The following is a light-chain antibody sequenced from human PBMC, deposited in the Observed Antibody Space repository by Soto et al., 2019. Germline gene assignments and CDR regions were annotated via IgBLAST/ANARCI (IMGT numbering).Light chain of an antibody. CDR2: DVS. CDR3: GSYTSSSTLMV. V-gene: IGLV2-14*01. J-gene: IGLJ2*01. CDR1: SSDVGGYNY. Sequence: QSALTQPASVSGSPGQSITISCTGTSSDVGGYNYVSWYQQHPGKAPKLMIYDVSNRPSGVSNRFSGSKSGNTASLTISGRQEEDEEDYKCGSYTSSSTLMVFGGGTKVTVL.